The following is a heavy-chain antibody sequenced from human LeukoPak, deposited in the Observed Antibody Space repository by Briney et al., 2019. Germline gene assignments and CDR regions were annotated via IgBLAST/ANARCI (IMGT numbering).Heavy chain of an antibody. CDR1: GGSISSSSYY. V-gene: IGHV4-39*07. CDR2: IYYSGST. D-gene: IGHD2-2*02. Sequence: SETLSLTCTVSGGSISSSSYYWGWIRQPPGKGLEWIGSIYYSGSTYYNPSLKSRVTISVDTSKNQFSLKLSSVTAADTAVYYCARGKLGYCSSTSCYTGFASFDYWGQGTLVTVSS. CDR3: ARGKLGYCSSTSCYTGFASFDY. J-gene: IGHJ4*02.